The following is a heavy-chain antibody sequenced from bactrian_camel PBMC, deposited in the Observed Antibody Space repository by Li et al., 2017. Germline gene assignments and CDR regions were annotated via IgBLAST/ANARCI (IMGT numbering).Heavy chain of an antibody. V-gene: IGHV3S1*01. D-gene: IGHD5*01. CDR3: ADIFGSAH. Sequence: QVQLVESGGGSVQTGGSLRLSCAISGQTFSRYCMAWFRQAPGKEREGVAAIDDDGSTTYADSVKGRFTISRDNAENTVYLQMNSLKSEDTALYYCADIFGSAHWGQGTQVTVS. J-gene: IGHJ4*01. CDR1: GQTFSRYC. CDR2: IDDDGST.